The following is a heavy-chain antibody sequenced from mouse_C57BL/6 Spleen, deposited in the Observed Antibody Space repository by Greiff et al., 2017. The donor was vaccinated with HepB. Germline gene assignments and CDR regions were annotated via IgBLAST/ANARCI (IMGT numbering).Heavy chain of an antibody. Sequence: EVKLMESEGGLVQPGSSMKLSCTASGFTFSDYYMAWVRQVPEKGLEWVANINYDGSSTYYLDSLKSRFIISRDNAKNILYLQMSSLKSEDTATYYCARVDGYPDYWGQGTTLTVSS. CDR3: ARVDGYPDY. CDR1: GFTFSDYY. J-gene: IGHJ2*01. D-gene: IGHD2-3*01. CDR2: INYDGSST. V-gene: IGHV5-16*01.